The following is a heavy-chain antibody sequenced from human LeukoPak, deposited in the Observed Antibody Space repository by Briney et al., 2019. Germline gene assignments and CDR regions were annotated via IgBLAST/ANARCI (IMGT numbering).Heavy chain of an antibody. CDR3: ARIYITGTTLWSSYYYYMDV. D-gene: IGHD1-7*01. CDR2: IYYSGST. CDR1: GGSISSYY. J-gene: IGHJ6*03. Sequence: PSETLSLTCTVSGGSISSYYWSWIRQPPGKGLEWIGYIYYSGSTNYNPSLKSRVTISVDTSKNQFSLKLSSVTAADTAVYYCARIYITGTTLWSSYYYYMDVWGKGTTATVSS. V-gene: IGHV4-59*01.